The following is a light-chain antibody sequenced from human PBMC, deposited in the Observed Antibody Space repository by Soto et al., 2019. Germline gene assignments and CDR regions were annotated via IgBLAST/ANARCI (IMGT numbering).Light chain of an antibody. CDR3: SSSTSSSTHVV. CDR2: DVS. J-gene: IGLJ2*01. V-gene: IGLV2-14*01. Sequence: QSALTQPASVSGSPGQSITISCTGTSSDVGGYNYVSWYQQHPGKAPKLMIYDVSNRPSGVSNRFSGSKSGNTASLTISGLQDEDEDDYYCSSSTSSSTHVVFGGGTKLTVL. CDR1: SSDVGGYNY.